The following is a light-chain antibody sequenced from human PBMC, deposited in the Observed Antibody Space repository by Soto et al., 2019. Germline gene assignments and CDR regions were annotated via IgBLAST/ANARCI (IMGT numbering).Light chain of an antibody. V-gene: IGKV1-5*01. Sequence: DIQMTQSPSTLSASVGDRVTITCRASQSISRSLAWYQHQPGKAPKLLIYDASSLESGVPSRFSGIGSGTEFTLTISSLQPEDVATYYCQKYDSALGTFGQGTKVDIK. CDR1: QSISRS. CDR2: DAS. J-gene: IGKJ1*01. CDR3: QKYDSALGT.